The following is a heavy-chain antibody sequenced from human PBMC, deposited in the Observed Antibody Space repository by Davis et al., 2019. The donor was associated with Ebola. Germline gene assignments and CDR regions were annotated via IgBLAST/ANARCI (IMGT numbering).Heavy chain of an antibody. Sequence: ASVKVSCKASGYTFTSYYMHWVRQAPGQGLEWMGWISAYNGNTNYAQKLQGRVTMTTDTSTSTAYMELRSLRSDDTAVYYCARDEKASSWSYNWFDPWGQGTLVTVSS. J-gene: IGHJ5*02. D-gene: IGHD6-13*01. CDR2: ISAYNGNT. CDR3: ARDEKASSWSYNWFDP. V-gene: IGHV1-18*04. CDR1: GYTFTSYY.